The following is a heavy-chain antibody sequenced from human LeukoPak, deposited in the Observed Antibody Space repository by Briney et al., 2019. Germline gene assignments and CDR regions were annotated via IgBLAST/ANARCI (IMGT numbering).Heavy chain of an antibody. CDR1: GFTVSSNY. J-gene: IGHJ3*02. D-gene: IGHD6-25*01. Sequence: GGSLRLSCAASGFTVSSNYMNWVRQAPGKELEWVSVIYSGGSTYYADSVKGRFTISRDNSKNTLYLQMNSLRAEDTAVYYCARDRAAGYADAFDIWGQGTMVTVSS. CDR2: IYSGGST. CDR3: ARDRAAGYADAFDI. V-gene: IGHV3-66*01.